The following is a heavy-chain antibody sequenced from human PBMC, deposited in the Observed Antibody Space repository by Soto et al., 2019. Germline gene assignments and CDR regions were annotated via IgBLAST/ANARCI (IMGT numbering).Heavy chain of an antibody. CDR1: GGSISSGGYY. CDR2: IYYSGST. J-gene: IGHJ5*02. CDR3: ATTTVGDWFDP. Sequence: QVQLQASGPGLVKPSQTLSLTCTVSGGSISSGGYYWSWIRQHPGKGLEWIGYIYYSGSTYYNPSLNSRVTISVDTAKNQFSLKLSAVTAADTAVYYCATTTVGDWFDPWGQGTLVTVSS. D-gene: IGHD4-17*01. V-gene: IGHV4-31*03.